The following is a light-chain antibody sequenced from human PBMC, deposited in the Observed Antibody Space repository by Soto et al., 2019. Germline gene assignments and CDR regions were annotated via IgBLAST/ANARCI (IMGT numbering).Light chain of an antibody. Sequence: DIVLTQSPATLSLSPGERATLSCRASQSLPWYIAWYQQKPGQAPRLLLYDASTRATGTPDGFSGSGSGTDFTLTINSVEPDEFAFCHCQYLGFFGQGTSLDI. V-gene: IGKV3-11*01. CDR1: QSLPWY. J-gene: IGKJ5*01. CDR2: DAS. CDR3: QYLGF.